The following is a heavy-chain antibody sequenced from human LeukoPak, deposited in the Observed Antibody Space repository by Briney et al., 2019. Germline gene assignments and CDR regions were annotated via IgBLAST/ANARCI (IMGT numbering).Heavy chain of an antibody. CDR2: FYYSGRT. Sequence: SETLSLTCTVSGGSISSSSYYWGWIRQPPGKGLEWIVYFYYSGRTNYSPSLRSRVTISLDTSKNQFSLKLTSVTAADTVVYYCARAPPPVAGNYYYYGIDVWGQGTTVTVSS. D-gene: IGHD6-19*01. CDR1: GGSISSSSYY. V-gene: IGHV4-61*05. CDR3: ARAPPPVAGNYYYYGIDV. J-gene: IGHJ6*02.